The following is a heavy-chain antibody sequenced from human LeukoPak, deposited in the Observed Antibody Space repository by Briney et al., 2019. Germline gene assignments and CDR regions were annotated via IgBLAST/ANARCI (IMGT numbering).Heavy chain of an antibody. D-gene: IGHD1-26*01. Sequence: ASVKVSCKASGYTFTSYYMHWVRQAPGQGLEWMGIINPSGGSTSYAQKFQGRVTITRNTSISTAYMELSSLRSEDTAVYYCAVVVGATTWENWFDPWGQGTLVTVSS. V-gene: IGHV1-46*01. J-gene: IGHJ5*02. CDR3: AVVVGATTWENWFDP. CDR1: GYTFTSYY. CDR2: INPSGGST.